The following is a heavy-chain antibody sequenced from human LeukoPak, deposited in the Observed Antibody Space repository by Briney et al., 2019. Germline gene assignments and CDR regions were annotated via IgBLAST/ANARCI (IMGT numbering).Heavy chain of an antibody. D-gene: IGHD6-19*01. CDR2: ISSSSSYI. V-gene: IGHV3-21*04. J-gene: IGHJ3*02. CDR3: AKDVPHSGWAFDI. CDR1: GFTFSSYS. Sequence: GGSLRLSCAASGFTFSSYSMNWVRQAPGKGLEWVSSISSSSSYIYYADSVKGRFTISRDDSKNILYLQMNSLRVEDAAVYYCAKDVPHSGWAFDIWGQGTLVTVSS.